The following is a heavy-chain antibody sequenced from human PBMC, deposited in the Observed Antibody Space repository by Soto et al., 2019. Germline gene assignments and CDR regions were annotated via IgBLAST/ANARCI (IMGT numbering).Heavy chain of an antibody. CDR2: IKSNSGGT. D-gene: IGHD6-13*01. V-gene: IGHV1-2*02. CDR1: GYTFTGYY. J-gene: IGHJ3*02. CDR3: AXGGYEATRLGHLDGFDI. Sequence: GASVKVSCKASGYTFTGYYMHWVRQAPGQGLEWMGWIKSNSGGTNYAQKFQGRVTMTRDTSISTAYMELSRLSSDDTAVYYCAXGGYEATRLGHLDGFDIWGQGTMGTVSS.